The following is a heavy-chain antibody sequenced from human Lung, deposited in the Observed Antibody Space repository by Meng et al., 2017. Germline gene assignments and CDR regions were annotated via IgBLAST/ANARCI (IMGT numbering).Heavy chain of an antibody. CDR1: GGSITRSTW. D-gene: IGHD1-26*01. V-gene: IGHV4-4*02. Sequence: QVHVEESRPGLGQPSGPLALTWAVSGGSITRSTWWSWVRQTPGKGLEWFGEIFHSGSTNYNPPLESRVTISVDKSKNQFSLKVYSVTAADTATYYCARFDISSSGRGDYWGQGILVTVSS. J-gene: IGHJ4*02. CDR2: IFHSGST. CDR3: ARFDISSSGRGDY.